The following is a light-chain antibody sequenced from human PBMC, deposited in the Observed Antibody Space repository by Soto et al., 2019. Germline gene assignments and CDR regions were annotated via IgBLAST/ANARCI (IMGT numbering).Light chain of an antibody. J-gene: IGLJ2*01. CDR1: SSDVGGYDF. V-gene: IGLV2-14*01. CDR3: SSYTSDNTPV. CDR2: EVN. Sequence: QSALTQPASVSGSPGQSITIPCTGTSSDVGGYDFVSWFQQHPGKAPKLIIFEVNKRLSGVSNRFSGSKSGNTSSLTISGLQAEDEADYYCSSYTSDNTPVFGGGTKLTVL.